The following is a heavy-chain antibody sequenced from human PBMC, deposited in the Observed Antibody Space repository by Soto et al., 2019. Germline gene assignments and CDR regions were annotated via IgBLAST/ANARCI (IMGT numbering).Heavy chain of an antibody. D-gene: IGHD2-15*01. CDR3: ARGRSGYCSGGSCYYYYYYGMDV. CDR2: IYYSGST. CDR1: GGSISSYY. Sequence: PSETLSLTCTVSGGSISSYYWSWIRQPPGKGLEWIGYIYYSGSTNYNPSLKSRVTISVDTSKNQFSLKLSSVTAADTAVYYCARGRSGYCSGGSCYYYYYYGMDVWGQGTTVTVSS. J-gene: IGHJ6*02. V-gene: IGHV4-59*08.